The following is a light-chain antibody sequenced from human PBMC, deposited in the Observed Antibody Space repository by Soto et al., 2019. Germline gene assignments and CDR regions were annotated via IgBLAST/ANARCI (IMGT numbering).Light chain of an antibody. CDR1: QNVYTN. CDR3: QQYNNWPPIT. V-gene: IGKV3D-15*01. CDR2: DAS. Sequence: ETVMTQSPATLSVSPGETATLSCRASQNVYTNLAWYQQKPGQAPRLVLYDASNRATGIPARFSGSGSGTDFTLTISSLEPEDFAVYYCQQYNNWPPITFGQGTRLEIK. J-gene: IGKJ5*01.